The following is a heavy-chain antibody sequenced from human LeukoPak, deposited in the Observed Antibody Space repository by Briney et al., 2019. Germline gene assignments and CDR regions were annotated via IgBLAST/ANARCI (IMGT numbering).Heavy chain of an antibody. V-gene: IGHV3-30-3*01. D-gene: IGHD3-22*01. CDR3: ARDPRNYYDSSGMGYYFDY. CDR2: ISYDGSNK. CDR1: GFTFSSYA. J-gene: IGHJ4*02. Sequence: GGSLRLSCAASGFTFSSYAMHWVRQAPGKGLEWVAVISYDGSNKYYADSVKGRFTISRDNSKNTLYLQMNSLRAEDTAVYYCARDPRNYYDSSGMGYYFDYWGQGTLVTVSS.